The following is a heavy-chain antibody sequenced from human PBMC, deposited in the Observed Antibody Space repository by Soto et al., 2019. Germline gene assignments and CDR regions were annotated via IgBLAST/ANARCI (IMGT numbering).Heavy chain of an antibody. V-gene: IGHV1-24*01. Sequence: ASVKVSCTVSGYTLTYLSMHWVRQAPGKGLEWMGGFDPEDGETVYAQKFQGRVTMTEDTSTDTAYMELSSLRSEDTAVYYCATARYDFWSGYYPNWFDPWGQGTLVTVSS. J-gene: IGHJ5*02. CDR3: ATARYDFWSGYYPNWFDP. D-gene: IGHD3-3*01. CDR2: FDPEDGET. CDR1: GYTLTYLS.